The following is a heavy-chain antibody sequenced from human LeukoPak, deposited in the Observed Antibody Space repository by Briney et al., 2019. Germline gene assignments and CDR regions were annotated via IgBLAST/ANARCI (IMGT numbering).Heavy chain of an antibody. D-gene: IGHD3-10*01. CDR2: IYYSGST. Sequence: SETLSLTCTVSGGSISSSSYYWGWIRQPPGKGLEWIGSIYYSGSTYYNPSLKSRVTISVDTSKNQFSLKLSSVTAADTAVYYCARSITMVRGVIIIVAFDIWGRGTMVTVSS. V-gene: IGHV4-39*01. CDR3: ARSITMVRGVIIIVAFDI. J-gene: IGHJ3*02. CDR1: GGSISSSSYY.